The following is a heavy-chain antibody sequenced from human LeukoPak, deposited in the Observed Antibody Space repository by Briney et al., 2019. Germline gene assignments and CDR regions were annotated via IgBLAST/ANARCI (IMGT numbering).Heavy chain of an antibody. CDR3: GRQGYTASHYFLDF. CDR2: IYTTGTT. D-gene: IGHD1-26*01. CDR1: SGSINSYF. Sequence: SETLSLTCTVSSGSINSYFWGWVRQSPGKGLEWIGRIYTTGTTHCNPSLKSRVTMSVDTSTNQFSLNLRSMTAADTAVYYCGRQGYTASHYFLDFWSQGTLVAVS. J-gene: IGHJ4*02. V-gene: IGHV4-4*07.